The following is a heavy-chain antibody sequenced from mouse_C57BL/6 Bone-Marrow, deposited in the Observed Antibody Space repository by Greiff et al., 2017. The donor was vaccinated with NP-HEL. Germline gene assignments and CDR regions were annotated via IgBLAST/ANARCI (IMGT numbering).Heavy chain of an antibody. Sequence: EVQVVESGGGLVKPGGSLKLSCAVSGFTFSDYGMHWVRQAPEKGLEWVAYISSGSSTIYYADTVKGRFTISRDNAKNTLFLQMTSLRSEDTAMYYCARDYGSPFAYWGQGTLVTVSA. CDR1: GFTFSDYG. V-gene: IGHV5-17*01. D-gene: IGHD1-1*01. J-gene: IGHJ3*01. CDR3: ARDYGSPFAY. CDR2: ISSGSSTI.